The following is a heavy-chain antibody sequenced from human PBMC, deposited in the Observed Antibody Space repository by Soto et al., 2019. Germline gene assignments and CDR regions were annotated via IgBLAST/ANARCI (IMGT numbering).Heavy chain of an antibody. CDR3: ARDRGWNIVVIPASFDL. CDR1: GVSFSAFW. Sequence: EVQLVEAGGGLVQPGGSLRLSCAASGVSFSAFWMSWVRQIPGKGLEWVANINQDGSEKQYVDSVKGRFTSSRDNARNSLFLQMNSLRAEASAVYYCARDRGWNIVVIPASFDLWGRGALVSVSS. CDR2: INQDGSEK. J-gene: IGHJ4*02. D-gene: IGHD2-15*01. V-gene: IGHV3-7*01.